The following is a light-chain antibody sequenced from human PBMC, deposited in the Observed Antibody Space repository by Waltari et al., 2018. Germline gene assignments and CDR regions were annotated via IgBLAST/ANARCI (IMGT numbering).Light chain of an antibody. CDR3: RSYTTSATWV. CDR1: NSDVGAYQY. V-gene: IGLV2-14*03. CDR2: DVS. Sequence: QSALTQPASVSGSPGQSITISCTGTNSDVGAYQYVSWYQQNPGKAPKLIIFDVSRGPSGVAYRFSGSKSVSTASLTISGFQAGDEADYYCRSYTTSATWVFGGGTRVAGL. J-gene: IGLJ3*02.